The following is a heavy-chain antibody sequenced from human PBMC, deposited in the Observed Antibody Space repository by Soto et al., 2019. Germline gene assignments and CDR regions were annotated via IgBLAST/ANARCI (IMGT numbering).Heavy chain of an antibody. V-gene: IGHV4-31*03. CDR1: GGSINSGGYY. CDR2: IYYSGST. J-gene: IGHJ5*01. Sequence: QVQLQESGPGLVKPSQTLSLICTVSGGSINSGGYYWSWIRQHPGKGLEWIGYIYYSGSTDYNPFLRSRVPVASGASVNQLCLKLSAVTVEDTAVYFCARAYRQAGYCSSWVLDSWGQGTLVNVSS. CDR3: ARAYRQAGYCSSWVLDS. D-gene: IGHD6-13*01.